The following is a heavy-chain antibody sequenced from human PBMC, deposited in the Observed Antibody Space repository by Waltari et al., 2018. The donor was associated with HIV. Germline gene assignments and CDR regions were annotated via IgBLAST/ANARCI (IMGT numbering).Heavy chain of an antibody. CDR3: ATQQLVDRDY. V-gene: IGHV3-66*02. J-gene: IGHJ4*02. CDR2: SYSGGST. CDR1: GFTVSGNY. D-gene: IGHD6-13*01. Sequence: EVQLVEAGGGLVQPGGSLRRSCAAAGFTVSGNYMSWVGRAPGKGLEWVSVSYSGGSTYYADSVKGRFTISRDNSKNTLYLQMNSLRAEDTAVYYCATQQLVDRDYWGQGTLVTVSS.